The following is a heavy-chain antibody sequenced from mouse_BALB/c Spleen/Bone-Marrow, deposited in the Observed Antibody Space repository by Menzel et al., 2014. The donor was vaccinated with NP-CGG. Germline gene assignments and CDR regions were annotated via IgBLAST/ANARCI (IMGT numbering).Heavy chain of an antibody. CDR3: VRAYGSSYAMDY. CDR1: GFTFSSYA. V-gene: IGHV5-9-4*01. D-gene: IGHD1-1*01. J-gene: IGHJ4*01. CDR2: ISSGGNYT. Sequence: EVKLVDSGGGLVKPGGSLKLSCAASGFTFSSYAMSWVRQSPEKRLEWVAEISSGGNYTYYPDTVTGRFTISRDNAKNILYLEMSSLRSDDTAMYYCVRAYGSSYAMDYWGQGTSVTVSS.